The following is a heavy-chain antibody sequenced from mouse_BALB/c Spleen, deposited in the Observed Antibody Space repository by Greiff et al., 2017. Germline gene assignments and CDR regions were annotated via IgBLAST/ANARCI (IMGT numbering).Heavy chain of an antibody. V-gene: IGHV2-6-5*01. Sequence: VMLVESGPGLVAPSQSLSITCTVSGFSLTDYGVSWIRQPPGKGLEWLGVIWGGGSTYYNSALKSRLSISKDNSKSQVFLKMNSLQTDDTAMYYCAKHVGTTVVADGAMDYWGQGTSVTVSS. CDR2: IWGGGST. D-gene: IGHD1-1*01. CDR1: GFSLTDYG. CDR3: AKHVGTTVVADGAMDY. J-gene: IGHJ4*01.